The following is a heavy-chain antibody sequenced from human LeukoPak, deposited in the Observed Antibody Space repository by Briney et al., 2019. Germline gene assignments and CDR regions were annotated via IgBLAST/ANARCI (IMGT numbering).Heavy chain of an antibody. D-gene: IGHD3-9*01. Sequence: AASVKLSCKASGGTFSSYAISWVRQAPGQGLEWMGGIIPIFGTANYAQKFQGRVTITTDESTSTAYMELSGLRSEDTAVYYCASPGVRYFDWFGAFDIWGQGTMVTVSS. CDR1: GGTFSSYA. CDR2: IIPIFGTA. CDR3: ASPGVRYFDWFGAFDI. V-gene: IGHV1-69*05. J-gene: IGHJ3*02.